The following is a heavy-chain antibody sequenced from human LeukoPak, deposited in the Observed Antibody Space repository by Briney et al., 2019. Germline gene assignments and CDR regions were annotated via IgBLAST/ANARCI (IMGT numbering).Heavy chain of an antibody. V-gene: IGHV1-18*01. Sequence: ASVKVSCKASGYTFTSYGISWVRQAPGQRLEWMGWISAYNGNTKYAQKLQGRVTMTTDTSTSTAYMELRSLRSDDTAVYYCVRDNTGYYFGYWGQGTLVTVSS. CDR1: GYTFTSYG. CDR2: ISAYNGNT. CDR3: VRDNTGYYFGY. J-gene: IGHJ4*02. D-gene: IGHD1-1*01.